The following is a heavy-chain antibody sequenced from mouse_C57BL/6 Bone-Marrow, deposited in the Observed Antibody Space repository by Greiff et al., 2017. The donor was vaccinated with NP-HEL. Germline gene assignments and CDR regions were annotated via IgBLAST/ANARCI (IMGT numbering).Heavy chain of an antibody. Sequence: VQLQQSGAELVRPGASVKLSCTASGFNIKDDYMHWVKQRPEQGLEWIGWIDPENGDTEYASKFQGKATITADTSSNTAYLQLSSLTSEDTAVYYCTTRGGITTVVARYFDVWGTGTTVTVSS. J-gene: IGHJ1*03. CDR2: IDPENGDT. CDR1: GFNIKDDY. V-gene: IGHV14-4*01. CDR3: TTRGGITTVVARYFDV. D-gene: IGHD1-1*01.